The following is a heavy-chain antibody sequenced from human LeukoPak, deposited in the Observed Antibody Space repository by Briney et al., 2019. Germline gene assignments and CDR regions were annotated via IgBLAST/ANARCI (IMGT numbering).Heavy chain of an antibody. Sequence: PGRSLRLSCAASGFTFSSYGMHWVRQAPGKGLEWVAVISYDGSNKYYADSVKGRFTISRDNSKNTLYLQMNSLRAEDTALYYCARAPNSSDYSAGYWYFDLWGRGTLVTVSS. CDR2: ISYDGSNK. CDR3: ARAPNSSDYSAGYWYFDL. CDR1: GFTFSSYG. V-gene: IGHV3-30*03. J-gene: IGHJ2*01. D-gene: IGHD3-22*01.